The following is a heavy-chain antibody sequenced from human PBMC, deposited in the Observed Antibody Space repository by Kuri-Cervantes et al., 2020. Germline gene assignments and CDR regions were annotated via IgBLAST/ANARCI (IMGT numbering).Heavy chain of an antibody. V-gene: IGHV1-3*01. Sequence: ASVKVSCKASGYTFTSYAMHWVRQAPGQRLEWMGWINAGNGNTKYSQKFQGRVTITRDTSASTAYMELSSLRSEDTAVYYCARGPAPDVGYFDYWGQGTLVTVSS. D-gene: IGHD1-26*01. CDR2: INAGNGNT. CDR3: ARGPAPDVGYFDY. CDR1: GYTFTSYA. J-gene: IGHJ4*02.